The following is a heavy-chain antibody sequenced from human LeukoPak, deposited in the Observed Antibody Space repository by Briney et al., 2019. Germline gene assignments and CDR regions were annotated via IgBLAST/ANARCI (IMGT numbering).Heavy chain of an antibody. V-gene: IGHV4-59*08. CDR1: GGSINTYY. CDR2: IYYSGVT. Sequence: SETLSLTCTVSGGSINTYYWTWIRQPPGKGLEWIGFIYYSGVTKYNPSLGSRVTISLDMSKNQFSLRLSSVTAADTAVYYCVRRLAVTGKYYFDYWGQGALVTVSS. D-gene: IGHD6-19*01. CDR3: VRRLAVTGKYYFDY. J-gene: IGHJ4*02.